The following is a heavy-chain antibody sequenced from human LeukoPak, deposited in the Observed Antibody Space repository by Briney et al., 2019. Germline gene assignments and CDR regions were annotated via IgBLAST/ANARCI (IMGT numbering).Heavy chain of an antibody. D-gene: IGHD5-12*01. CDR3: ARDQGNGYSS. V-gene: IGHV3-48*03. CDR2: ISSSGSTI. Sequence: GGSLRLSCAASGFTFSSYEMNWVRQAPGKGLEWVSYISSSGSTIYYADSVKGRFTISRDNAKNSLYLQMNSLRVDDTAVFYCARDQGNGYSSWGQGTLVTVSS. CDR1: GFTFSSYE. J-gene: IGHJ4*02.